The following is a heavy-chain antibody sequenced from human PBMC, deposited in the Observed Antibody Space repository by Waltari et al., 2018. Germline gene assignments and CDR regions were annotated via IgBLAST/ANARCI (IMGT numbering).Heavy chain of an antibody. Sequence: GGTRQPAGQGLEWIGTISYSGTTYTSPSLQSRVTISRDTSKNQLSLKLDSVTASDTAVYYCATYIGASVGTASFDVWGQGTMVTVSS. CDR3: ATYIGASVGTASFDV. J-gene: IGHJ3*01. D-gene: IGHD5-12*01. CDR2: ISYSGTT. V-gene: IGHV4-39*01.